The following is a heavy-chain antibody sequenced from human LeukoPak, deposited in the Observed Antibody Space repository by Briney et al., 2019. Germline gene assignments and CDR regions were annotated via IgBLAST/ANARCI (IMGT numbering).Heavy chain of an antibody. CDR3: ARHIAVVGYFQH. Sequence: PSETLSLTCAVYGGSFSGYYWSWIRQPPGKGLEWIGEINHSGSTNYNPSLKSRVTISVDTSKNQFYLKLSSVTAADTAVYYCARHIAVVGYFQHWGQGTLVTVSS. CDR1: GGSFSGYY. CDR2: INHSGST. J-gene: IGHJ1*01. V-gene: IGHV4-34*01. D-gene: IGHD6-19*01.